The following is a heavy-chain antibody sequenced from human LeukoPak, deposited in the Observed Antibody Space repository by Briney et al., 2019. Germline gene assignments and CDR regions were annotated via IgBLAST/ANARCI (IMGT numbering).Heavy chain of an antibody. CDR3: ARGSGWYQVYYGMDV. D-gene: IGHD6-19*01. J-gene: IGHJ6*02. CDR1: GGSFSGYY. CDR2: INHSGST. Sequence: SETLSLTCAVYGGSFSGYYWSWIRQPPGKGLEWIGEINHSGSTNYNPSLKSRVTISVDTSKNQFSLNLSSVTAADTAVYYCARGSGWYQVYYGMDVWGQGTTVTVSS. V-gene: IGHV4-34*01.